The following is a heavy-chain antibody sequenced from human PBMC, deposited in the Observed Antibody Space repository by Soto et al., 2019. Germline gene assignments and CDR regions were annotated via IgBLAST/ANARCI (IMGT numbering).Heavy chain of an antibody. D-gene: IGHD4-17*01. CDR3: ARTPSYGDQHDWYFDL. CDR2: IYPGDSDT. Sequence: GESLKISCKGSGYSFTSYWIGWVRQMPGKGLEWMGIIYPGDSDTRYSPSFQGQVTISADKSISTAYLQWSSLKASDTAMYYCARTPSYGDQHDWYFDLWGRGTLVTVSS. J-gene: IGHJ2*01. CDR1: GYSFTSYW. V-gene: IGHV5-51*01.